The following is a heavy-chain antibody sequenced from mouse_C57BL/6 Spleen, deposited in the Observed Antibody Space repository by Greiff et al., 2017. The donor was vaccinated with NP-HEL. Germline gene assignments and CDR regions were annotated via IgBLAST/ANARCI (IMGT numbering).Heavy chain of an antibody. CDR1: GFTFSDYG. CDR3: ARLSEYFDV. V-gene: IGHV5-17*01. CDR2: ISSGSSTI. J-gene: IGHJ1*03. Sequence: DVHLVESGGGLVKPGGSLKLSCAASGFTFSDYGMHWVRQAPEKGLEWVAYISSGSSTIYYADTVKGRFTISRDNAKNTLFLQMTSLRSEDTAMYYCARLSEYFDVWGTGTTVTVSS.